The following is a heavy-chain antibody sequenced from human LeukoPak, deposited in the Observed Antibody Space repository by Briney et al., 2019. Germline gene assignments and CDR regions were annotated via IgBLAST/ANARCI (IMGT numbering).Heavy chain of an antibody. V-gene: IGHV3-49*04. CDR2: IRNKAYGGTI. D-gene: IGHD3-3*01. Sequence: GGSLRLSCTASGFTFGDYAMTWVRQAPGKGVEWVGFIRNKAYGGTIEYAASVKGRFTISRDDSKSIAYLQMNSLKTEDTAVYYSTRGGLRFLESLSWSYYYYMAVWGKGTTVTVSS. CDR3: TRGGLRFLESLSWSYYYYMAV. CDR1: GFTFGDYA. J-gene: IGHJ6*03.